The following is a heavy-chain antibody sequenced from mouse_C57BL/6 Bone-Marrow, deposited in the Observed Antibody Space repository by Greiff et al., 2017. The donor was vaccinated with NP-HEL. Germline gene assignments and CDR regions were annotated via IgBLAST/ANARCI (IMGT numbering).Heavy chain of an antibody. J-gene: IGHJ4*01. Sequence: EVMLVESGGGLVQPGGSLKLSCAASGFTFSDYGMAWVRQAPRKGPEWVAFISNLAYSIYYADTVTGRFTLSRGNAKTTLYLEMSSLGSEDTAMYYCARHGDYYGTDYWGQGTSVTVSS. CDR2: ISNLAYSI. V-gene: IGHV5-15*01. CDR3: ARHGDYYGTDY. CDR1: GFTFSDYG.